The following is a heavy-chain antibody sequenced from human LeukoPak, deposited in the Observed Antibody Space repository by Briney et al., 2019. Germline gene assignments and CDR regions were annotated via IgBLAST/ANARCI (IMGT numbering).Heavy chain of an antibody. J-gene: IGHJ5*02. V-gene: IGHV3-7*01. CDR3: ARDRPLKRHAYQKYDFWSGYPNWFDP. Sequence: GGSLRLSCAASGFTFSSYWMSWVRQAPGKGLEWVANIKQDGSEKYYVDSVKGRFTISRDNAKNSLYLQMNSLRAEDTAVYYCARDRPLKRHAYQKYDFWSGYPNWFDPWGQGTLVTVSS. CDR1: GFTFSSYW. D-gene: IGHD3-3*01. CDR2: IKQDGSEK.